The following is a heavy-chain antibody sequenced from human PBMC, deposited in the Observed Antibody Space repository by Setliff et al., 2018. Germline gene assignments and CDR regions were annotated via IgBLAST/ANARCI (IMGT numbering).Heavy chain of an antibody. CDR1: GFTFTNYA. J-gene: IGHJ4*02. CDR3: AKYYSDNSGPRGAFDY. Sequence: LRLSCAASGFTFTNYAMNWVRQAPGKGLEWVSTISGSGDSTYYADSVMGRFTISRDNSKDSLYLQLNSLRAEDTAVYYCAKYYSDNSGPRGAFDYWGQGILVTVSS. D-gene: IGHD3-22*01. V-gene: IGHV3-23*01. CDR2: ISGSGDST.